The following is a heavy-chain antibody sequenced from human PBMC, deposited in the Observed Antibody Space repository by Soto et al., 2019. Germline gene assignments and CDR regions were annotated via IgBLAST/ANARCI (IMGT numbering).Heavy chain of an antibody. CDR3: ATLYSSSSTPYDY. J-gene: IGHJ4*02. Sequence: SETLSLTCAVSSGSISSSKWWNWVRQPPGKGLEWIGEIFHTGSTNYNPSLKSRVTISVDKSKNQFSLKLSSVTAADTAVYYCATLYSSSSTPYDYWGQGTLVTVSS. V-gene: IGHV4-4*02. CDR1: SGSISSSKW. D-gene: IGHD6-6*01. CDR2: IFHTGST.